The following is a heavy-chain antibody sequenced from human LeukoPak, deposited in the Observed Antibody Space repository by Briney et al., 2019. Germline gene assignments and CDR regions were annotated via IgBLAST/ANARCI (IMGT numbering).Heavy chain of an antibody. J-gene: IGHJ3*02. V-gene: IGHV4-34*01. CDR1: GGSFSGYY. CDR2: INHSGST. D-gene: IGHD5-12*01. CDR3: ARGRAYSGYDSGFKI. Sequence: SETLSLTCAVYGGSFSGYYWSWIRQPPGKGLEWIGEINHSGSTNYNPSLKSRVTISVDTSKNRFSLKLSSVTAADTAVYYCARGRAYSGYDSGFKIWGQGTMVTVSS.